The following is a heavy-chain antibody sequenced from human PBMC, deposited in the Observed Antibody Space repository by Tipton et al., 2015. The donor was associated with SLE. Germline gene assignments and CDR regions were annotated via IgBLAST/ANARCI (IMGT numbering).Heavy chain of an antibody. J-gene: IGHJ4*02. CDR1: GFTFSSYG. CDR2: ISYDGSNK. Sequence: SLRLSCAASGFTFSSYGMHWVRQAPGKGLEWVAVISYDGSNKYYADSVKGRFTISRDNSKNTLYLQMNSLRAEDTAVYYCAKGPDGIVGARGVFDYWGQGTLVTVSS. CDR3: AKGPDGIVGARGVFDY. V-gene: IGHV3-30*18. D-gene: IGHD1-26*01.